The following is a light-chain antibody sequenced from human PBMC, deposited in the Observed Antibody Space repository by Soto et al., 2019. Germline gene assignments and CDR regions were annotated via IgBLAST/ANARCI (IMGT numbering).Light chain of an antibody. CDR1: QSVSSNY. V-gene: IGKV3-20*01. J-gene: IGKJ1*01. Sequence: EIVLTQSPGTLSLSPGERATLSCRASQSVSSNYLAWFQQKPGQAPRLLMFGASSRATGIPDRFSGSGSGTDFSLIISRLEPEDFEVYYCQQYGSSQWTFGQGTKVDIX. CDR2: GAS. CDR3: QQYGSSQWT.